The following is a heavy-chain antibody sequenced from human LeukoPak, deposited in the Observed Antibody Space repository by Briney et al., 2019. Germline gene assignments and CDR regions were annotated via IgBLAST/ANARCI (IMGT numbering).Heavy chain of an antibody. Sequence: ASVNVSCTASGYTFTSYDFNWVRQATGQRPEWMGWMSPNSGDTGYAQKFQDRVTMTRNTSISTAYMELSSLRSDDTAVYYCARGPPNWGYDYWGPGTLVTVSS. CDR1: GYTFTSYD. D-gene: IGHD7-27*01. CDR3: ARGPPNWGYDY. V-gene: IGHV1-8*01. J-gene: IGHJ4*02. CDR2: MSPNSGDT.